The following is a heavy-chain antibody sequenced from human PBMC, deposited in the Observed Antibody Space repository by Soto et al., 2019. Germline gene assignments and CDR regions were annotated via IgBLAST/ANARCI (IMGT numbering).Heavy chain of an antibody. CDR3: ARDSHPYYDFWSGYYIYYYYMDV. V-gene: IGHV3-33*01. CDR1: GFTFSSYV. Sequence: PGGSLRLSCAASGFTFSSYVMHWVRQAPGKGLEWVAVIWYDGSNKYYADSVKGRFTISRDNSKNTLYLQMNSLRAEDTAVYYCARDSHPYYDFWSGYYIYYYYMDVWGKGTTVTVSS. D-gene: IGHD3-3*01. CDR2: IWYDGSNK. J-gene: IGHJ6*03.